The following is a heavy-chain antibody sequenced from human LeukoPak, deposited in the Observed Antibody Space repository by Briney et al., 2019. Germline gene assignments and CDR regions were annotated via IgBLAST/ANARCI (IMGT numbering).Heavy chain of an antibody. CDR2: IQVNGDT. CDR1: GDSVSGHY. V-gene: IGHV4-4*09. Sequence: PSETLSLTCTVSGDSVSGHYWSWIRQAPGKGLECIGYIQVNGDTNYNPSLKDRGTLSLDTSKNQFSLRPRSVTAADTAAYYCARTARYFDSWGPGTLVTVSS. CDR3: ARTARYFDS. J-gene: IGHJ4*02. D-gene: IGHD2-15*01.